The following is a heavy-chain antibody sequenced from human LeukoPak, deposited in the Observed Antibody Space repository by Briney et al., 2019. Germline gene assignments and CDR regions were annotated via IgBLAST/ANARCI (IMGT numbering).Heavy chain of an antibody. CDR2: ISGSGGST. J-gene: IGHJ4*02. CDR1: GFTFSSYA. D-gene: IGHD2-2*01. Sequence: GGSLRLSCAASGFTFSSYAMSWVRQAPGKGLEWVSAISGSGGSTYYADSVKGRFTISRDNSKNTLYLQMNSLRAEDTAVYYWAKGGGLYCSSTSCPWNYLDYWGQGTLVTVSS. CDR3: AKGGGLYCSSTSCPWNYLDY. V-gene: IGHV3-23*01.